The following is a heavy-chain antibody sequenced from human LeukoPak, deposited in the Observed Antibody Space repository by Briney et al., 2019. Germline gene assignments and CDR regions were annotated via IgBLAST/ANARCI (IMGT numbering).Heavy chain of an antibody. V-gene: IGHV3-30-3*01. Sequence: GGSLRLSCAASGFTFSSYAMHWVRQAPGKGLEWVAVISYDGSNKYYADSVKGRFTISRDNSKNTLYLQMSSLRAEDTAVYYCARGIVVVTAILNYYYYGMDVWGQGTTVTVSS. CDR2: ISYDGSNK. J-gene: IGHJ6*02. CDR3: ARGIVVVTAILNYYYYGMDV. CDR1: GFTFSSYA. D-gene: IGHD2-21*02.